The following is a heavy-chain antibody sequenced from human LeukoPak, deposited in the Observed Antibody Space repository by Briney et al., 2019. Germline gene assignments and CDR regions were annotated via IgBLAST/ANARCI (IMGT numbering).Heavy chain of an antibody. CDR1: GDSISNYY. Sequence: NPSETLSLTCTVSGDSISNYYWSWLRQPAGKGLEWIGRIYTSGSTNYSPSLKSRVTMSVDTSKNRFSLKLTSVTAADTAVYYCAAQWVILKMFDFWGQGTLVTVSS. D-gene: IGHD3-22*01. CDR2: IYTSGST. V-gene: IGHV4-4*07. CDR3: AAQWVILKMFDF. J-gene: IGHJ4*02.